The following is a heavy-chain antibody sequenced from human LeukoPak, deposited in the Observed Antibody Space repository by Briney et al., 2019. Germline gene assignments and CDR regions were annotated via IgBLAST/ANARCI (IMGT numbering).Heavy chain of an antibody. D-gene: IGHD4/OR15-4a*01. CDR1: GFTFSSSA. Sequence: PGGSLRLSRAASGFTFSSSAMSWVRQAPGEGLEWVSTMIVSGGSTYYADSVKGRFTISRDNFKNTLYLQMNSLRAEDTAVYYCAKLTSTWGQGTLVTVSS. V-gene: IGHV3-23*01. J-gene: IGHJ5*02. CDR3: AKLTST. CDR2: MIVSGGST.